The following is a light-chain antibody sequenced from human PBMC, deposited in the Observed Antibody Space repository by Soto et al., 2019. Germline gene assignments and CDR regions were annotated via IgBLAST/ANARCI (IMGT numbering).Light chain of an antibody. CDR1: QSVSSN. J-gene: IGKJ3*01. V-gene: IGKV3-15*01. CDR3: QQYKNWPLFT. Sequence: EIVMTQSPATLSVSPGERATLSCRASQSVSSNLAWYQQKPGQAPRLLIYGASTRATGIPARFSGSGSGTEFTLTISSLQSEDFAVYYCQQYKNWPLFTFGPGTKVDIK. CDR2: GAS.